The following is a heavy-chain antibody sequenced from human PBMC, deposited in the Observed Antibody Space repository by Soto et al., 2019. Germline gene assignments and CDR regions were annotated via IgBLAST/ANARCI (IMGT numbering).Heavy chain of an antibody. Sequence: QVQLVESGGGVVQPGRSLRLSCAASGFTFSSYGMHWVRQAPGKGLEWVAVISYDGSKKYYADSVKGRFTISRNNSKNTLYLHMNSVRAEDTAAYYSAKNFGVGAIRFSATFAYCGQGTLVTVSS. CDR1: GFTFSSYG. D-gene: IGHD1-26*01. V-gene: IGHV3-30*18. CDR3: AKNFGVGAIRFSATFAY. CDR2: ISYDGSKK. J-gene: IGHJ4*02.